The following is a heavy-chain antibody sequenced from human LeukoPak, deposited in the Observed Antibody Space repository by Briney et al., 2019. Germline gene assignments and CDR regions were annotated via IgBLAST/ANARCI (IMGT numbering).Heavy chain of an antibody. CDR3: ARDYGD. Sequence: PGGSLRLSCAASGFTFSSYAMHWVRQAPGKGLERVAVISYDGSNKYYADPVKGRFTISRDNSKNTLYLQMNSPRAEDTAVYYCARDYGDWGQGTLVTVSS. CDR2: ISYDGSNK. J-gene: IGHJ4*02. V-gene: IGHV3-30*04. CDR1: GFTFSSYA. D-gene: IGHD3-10*01.